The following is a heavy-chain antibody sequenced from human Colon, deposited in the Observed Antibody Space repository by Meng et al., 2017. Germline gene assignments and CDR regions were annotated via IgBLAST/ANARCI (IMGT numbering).Heavy chain of an antibody. D-gene: IGHD6-19*01. J-gene: IGHJ6*02. CDR2: ISYDGSNK. CDR3: ARERIAVAPNDNYGMDV. Sequence: GGSRRLSCAAPGFSSSSYAMHWDRQAPGKGLEGVAVISYDGSNKYYADSVKGRFTISRDNSKNTLYLQMISLRAEDTAVYYCARERIAVAPNDNYGMDVWGQGTTVTVSS. CDR1: GFSSSSYA. V-gene: IGHV3-30*01.